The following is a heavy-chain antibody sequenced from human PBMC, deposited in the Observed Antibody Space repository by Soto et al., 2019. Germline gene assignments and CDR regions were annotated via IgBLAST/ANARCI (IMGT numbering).Heavy chain of an antibody. CDR2: IYYSGST. V-gene: IGHV4-30-4*01. J-gene: IGHJ6*02. D-gene: IGHD3-3*01. CDR3: ARDNILGILYGGMDV. CDR1: SGSISSGDYY. Sequence: SETLSLTCTVSSGSISSGDYYWSWIRQPPGKGLEWIGYIYYSGSTYYNPSLKSRVTISVDTSKNQFSLKLSSVTAADTAVYYCARDNILGILYGGMDVWGQGTTVTVSS.